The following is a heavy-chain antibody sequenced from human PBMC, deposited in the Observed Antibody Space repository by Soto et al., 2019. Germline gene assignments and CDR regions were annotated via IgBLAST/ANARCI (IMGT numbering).Heavy chain of an antibody. CDR1: RVAFSKFI. Sequence: QAQLEQSGGEVKKPGSSVKVSCKASRVAFSKFIVTWVRQAPGLGLEWLGGISPIFGSANYVQKFQGRVTITEDESTSTSYMEVNKLRSEDTAVYYCAKVRYSSPMGYYYGMDVCGQGTTVTVS. V-gene: IGHV1-69*01. CDR3: AKVRYSSPMGYYYGMDV. D-gene: IGHD6-19*01. CDR2: ISPIFGSA. J-gene: IGHJ6*02.